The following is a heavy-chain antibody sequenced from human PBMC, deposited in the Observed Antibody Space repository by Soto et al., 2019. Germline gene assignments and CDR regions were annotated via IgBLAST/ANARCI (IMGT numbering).Heavy chain of an antibody. CDR2: ISYDGSNK. CDR1: GFTFSNYG. V-gene: IGHV3-30*18. Sequence: GGSLRLSCAASGFTFSNYGMHLVRQAPGKGLEWVAVISYDGSNKYYADSVKGRFTISRDNSKNTLYLQMNSLRAEDTAVYYCAKILQLGDYAFYYYGMDVWGQGTTVTVSS. CDR3: AKILQLGDYAFYYYGMDV. J-gene: IGHJ6*02. D-gene: IGHD4-17*01.